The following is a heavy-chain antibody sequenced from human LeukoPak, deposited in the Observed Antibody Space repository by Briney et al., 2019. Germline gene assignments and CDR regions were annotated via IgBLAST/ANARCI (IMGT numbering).Heavy chain of an antibody. J-gene: IGHJ4*02. CDR1: GGSFSGYY. CDR2: INHSGST. Sequence: SETLSLTCAVYGGSFSGYYWSWIRQPPGKGLEWIGEINHSGSTNYNPSLKSRVTISVDTSKNQFSLKLSSVTAADTAVYYCARRGSSSWPHFDYWGQGTLVTVSS. D-gene: IGHD6-13*01. V-gene: IGHV4-34*01. CDR3: ARRGSSSWPHFDY.